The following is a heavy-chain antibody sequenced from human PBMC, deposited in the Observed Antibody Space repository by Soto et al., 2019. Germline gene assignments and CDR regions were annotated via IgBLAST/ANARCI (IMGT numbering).Heavy chain of an antibody. CDR1: GYTFTGDY. Sequence: GASVKVFCKASGYTFTGDYMHWVRQAPGQGLEWMGWINPNSGGTNYAQKFQGRVTMTRDTSISTAYMELSRLRSDDTAVYYCARGPEVLLWFGVLDAFDIWGQGTMVTVSS. CDR2: INPNSGGT. J-gene: IGHJ3*02. V-gene: IGHV1-2*02. D-gene: IGHD3-10*01. CDR3: ARGPEVLLWFGVLDAFDI.